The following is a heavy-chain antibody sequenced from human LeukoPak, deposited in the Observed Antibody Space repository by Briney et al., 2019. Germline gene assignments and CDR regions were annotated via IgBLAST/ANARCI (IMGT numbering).Heavy chain of an antibody. V-gene: IGHV1-18*01. CDR3: ASLESVVRGVTPPPDY. J-gene: IGHJ4*02. CDR2: ISAYNGNT. Sequence: GASEKVSCKASGYTFTSYGISWVRQAPGQGLEWMGWISAYNGNTNYAQKLQGRVTMTTDTSTSTAYMELRSLRSDDTAVYYCASLESVVRGVTPPPDYWGQGTLVTVSS. CDR1: GYTFTSYG. D-gene: IGHD3-10*01.